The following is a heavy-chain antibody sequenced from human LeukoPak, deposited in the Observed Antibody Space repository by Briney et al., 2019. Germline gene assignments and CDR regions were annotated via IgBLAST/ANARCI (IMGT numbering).Heavy chain of an antibody. J-gene: IGHJ4*02. D-gene: IGHD6-6*01. CDR3: ARIGYSSSSLDF. V-gene: IGHV3-7*03. Sequence: GGSLRLSCAASGFTFSSYAMHWVRQAPGKGLEWVANIKQDGSVKYYVDSVKGRFTISRDNAKNSLYLQMNSLRAEDTAVYNCARIGYSSSSLDFWGRGTLVTVSS. CDR1: GFTFSSYA. CDR2: IKQDGSVK.